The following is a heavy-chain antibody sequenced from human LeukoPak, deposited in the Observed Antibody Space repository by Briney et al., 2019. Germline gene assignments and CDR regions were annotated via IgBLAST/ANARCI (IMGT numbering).Heavy chain of an antibody. V-gene: IGHV3-23*01. CDR3: AKRYLDYRNYYYMDV. CDR1: GFTFSSYA. CDR2: ISGSGGST. Sequence: GGSLRLSCAASGFTFSSYAMSWVRQAPGKGLEWVSAISGSGGSTYYADSVKGRFTISRDNSKNTLYLQMNSLRAEDTAVYYCAKRYLDYRNYYYMDVWGKGTTVTVSS. D-gene: IGHD3-9*01. J-gene: IGHJ6*03.